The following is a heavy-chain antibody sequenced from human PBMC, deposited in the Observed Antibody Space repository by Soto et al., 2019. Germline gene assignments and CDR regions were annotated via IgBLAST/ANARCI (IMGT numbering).Heavy chain of an antibody. Sequence: GASVKVSCKASGYTFTSYYMHWVRQAPGQGLEWMGIINPSGGSTSYAQKFQGRVTMTRDTSTSTVYMELSSLRSEDTAVYYCARDALGGPEIQYYFVYWGQGTLVTVSS. D-gene: IGHD5-18*01. V-gene: IGHV1-46*01. CDR3: ARDALGGPEIQYYFVY. CDR2: INPSGGST. J-gene: IGHJ4*02. CDR1: GYTFTSYY.